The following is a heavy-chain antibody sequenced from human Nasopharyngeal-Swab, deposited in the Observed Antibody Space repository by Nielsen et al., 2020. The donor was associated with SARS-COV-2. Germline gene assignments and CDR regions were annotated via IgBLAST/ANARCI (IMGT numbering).Heavy chain of an antibody. D-gene: IGHD5-24*01. J-gene: IGHJ4*02. CDR2: IWYDGSNK. CDR3: ASGDSAGDY. Sequence: WIRQPPGKGLEWVAVIWYDGSNKYYADSVKGRFTISRDKSKNTLYLQMNSLRAEDTAVYYCASGDSAGDYWGQGTLVTVSS. V-gene: IGHV3-33*01.